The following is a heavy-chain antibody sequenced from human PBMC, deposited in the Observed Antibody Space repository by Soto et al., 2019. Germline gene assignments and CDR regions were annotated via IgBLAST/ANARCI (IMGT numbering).Heavy chain of an antibody. CDR1: GGSISSFY. CDR3: ARVMYGSGSYLHTFDY. Sequence: QVQLQESGPGLVKPSETLSLNCTVSGGSISSFYWSWIRQSPGKGLEWIGYIYYIGSTVYNPSLKRRVTIPLDTSKSQFSLKLSSVTAADTAVYYCARVMYGSGSYLHTFDYWGQGTLVTVSS. J-gene: IGHJ4*02. V-gene: IGHV4-59*01. D-gene: IGHD3-10*01. CDR2: IYYIGST.